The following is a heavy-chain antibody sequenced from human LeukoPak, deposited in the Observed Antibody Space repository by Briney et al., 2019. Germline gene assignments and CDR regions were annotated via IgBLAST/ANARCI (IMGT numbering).Heavy chain of an antibody. CDR3: ARRGSMGGSFVGAFDI. CDR2: IYYTGRT. Sequence: SETLSLTCTVSGDSFSRNTYSWGWIRQPPGKGLESIGSIYYTGRTFYNPSLKSRVTISVDTSKNQFSLKLSSVTAADTAVYYCARRGSMGGSFVGAFDIWGQGTMVTVSS. V-gene: IGHV4-39*01. D-gene: IGHD1-26*01. CDR1: GDSFSRNTYS. J-gene: IGHJ3*02.